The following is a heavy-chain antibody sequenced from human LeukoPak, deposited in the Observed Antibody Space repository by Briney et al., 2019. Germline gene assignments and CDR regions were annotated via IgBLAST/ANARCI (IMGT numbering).Heavy chain of an antibody. J-gene: IGHJ4*02. CDR2: ISGDESST. CDR1: GFSFSGFW. Sequence: GGSLRLSCTASGFSFSGFWVHWLRQAPGKGLEFVSRISGDESSTSYADSVKGRFTISRDSAKDTLYLQMNSLRAEDSAVYYCARELGNCSGTQCWLSEDHWGQGTLVTVSS. CDR3: ARELGNCSGTQCWLSEDH. D-gene: IGHD1-14*01. V-gene: IGHV3-74*01.